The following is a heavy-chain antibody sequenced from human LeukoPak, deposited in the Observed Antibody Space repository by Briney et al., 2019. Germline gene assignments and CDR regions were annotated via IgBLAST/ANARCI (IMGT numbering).Heavy chain of an antibody. J-gene: IGHJ4*02. CDR3: ARDVRYTPDD. CDR1: GFTFSSYW. CDR2: INNDGSIK. V-gene: IGHV3-74*01. Sequence: GGSLRLSCAASGFTFSSYWMHWVSQAPGKGLVWVSHINNDGSIKSYAESEKDRFTISRDNAKNTLYLQVNSLRAEDTAVYFCARDVRYTPDDWGPGNLGSVSS. D-gene: IGHD3-16*02.